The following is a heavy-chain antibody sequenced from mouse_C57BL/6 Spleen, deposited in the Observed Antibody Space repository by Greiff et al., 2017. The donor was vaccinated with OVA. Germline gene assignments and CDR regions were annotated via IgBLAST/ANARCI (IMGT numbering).Heavy chain of an antibody. CDR3: TTISNYDY. D-gene: IGHD2-5*01. V-gene: IGHV14-4*01. CDR1: GFNIKDDY. CDR2: IDPENGDT. Sequence: VQLKQSGAELVRPGASVKLSCTASGFNIKDDYMHWVKQRPEQGLEWIGWIDPENGDTEYASKFQGKATITADTSSNTAYLQLSSLTSEDTAVYYCTTISNYDYWGQGTTLTVSS. J-gene: IGHJ2*01.